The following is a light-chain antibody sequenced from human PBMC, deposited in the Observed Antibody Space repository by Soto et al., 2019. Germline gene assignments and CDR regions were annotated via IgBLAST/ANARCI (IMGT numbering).Light chain of an antibody. CDR1: SSDVGGYNY. CDR3: SSYTPSGTPV. Sequence: QSALTQPASVSGSPGQTITISCTGTSSDVGGYNYLSWYQQHPGKAPKVMIYDVSNRPSGVSNRFSGSKSGNTASLTISGLQAEDEADYFCSSYTPSGTPVFGGGTKLTVL. CDR2: DVS. J-gene: IGLJ3*02. V-gene: IGLV2-14*01.